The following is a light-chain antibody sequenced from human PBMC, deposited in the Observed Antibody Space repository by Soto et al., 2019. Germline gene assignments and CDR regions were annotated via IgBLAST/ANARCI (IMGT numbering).Light chain of an antibody. V-gene: IGLV3-21*04. J-gene: IGLJ2*01. CDR1: NIGSKS. Sequence: SYELTQPPSVSVAPGQTARITCGGDNIGSKSVHWYQQKPGQAPVLVIYYDSDGPSGIPERFSGSNSGNTATLTISRVEAGDEAGYSCQVWDSRAEHPIFGGGTKVTVL. CDR2: YDS. CDR3: QVWDSRAEHPI.